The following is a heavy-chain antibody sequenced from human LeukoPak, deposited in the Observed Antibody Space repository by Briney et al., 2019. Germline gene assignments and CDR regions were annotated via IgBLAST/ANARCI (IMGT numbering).Heavy chain of an antibody. CDR1: GGTFSSYA. V-gene: IGHV1-69*04. CDR3: ARDFYPYYGDWAIFFDY. J-gene: IGHJ4*02. Sequence: GSSVKVSCKASGGTFSSYAISWVRQAPGQGLEWMGRIIPILGIANYARKFQGRVTITADKSTSTAYMELSSLRSEDTAVYYCARDFYPYYGDWAIFFDYWGQGTLVTVSS. CDR2: IIPILGIA. D-gene: IGHD4-17*01.